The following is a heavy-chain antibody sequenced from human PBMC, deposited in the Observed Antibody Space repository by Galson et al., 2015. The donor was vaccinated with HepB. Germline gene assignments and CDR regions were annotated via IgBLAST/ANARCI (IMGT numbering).Heavy chain of an antibody. CDR3: ARVGIPGAMFDADY. J-gene: IGHJ4*02. CDR2: ISYDGSNK. Sequence: LRLSCAASGFTFSSYAMHWVRQAPGKGLEWVAVISYDGSNKYYADSVKGRFTISRDNSKNTLYLQMNSLRAEDTAVYYCARVGIPGAMFDADYWGQGTLVTVSS. V-gene: IGHV3-30-3*01. CDR1: GFTFSSYA. D-gene: IGHD2-2*01.